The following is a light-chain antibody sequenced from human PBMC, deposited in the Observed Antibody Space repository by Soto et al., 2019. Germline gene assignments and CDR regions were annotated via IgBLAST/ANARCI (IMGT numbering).Light chain of an antibody. CDR3: QQSFSNVLT. Sequence: DIQMTQSPSSLSASVGDRATITCRARENIRTFLHWYQKKPGKAPKLLVYGASSLHSGVPSRFSGSGSGTDVTLTISGLQPDDFASYYCQQSFSNVLTFGGGTKVEIK. CDR2: GAS. CDR1: ENIRTF. V-gene: IGKV1-39*01. J-gene: IGKJ4*01.